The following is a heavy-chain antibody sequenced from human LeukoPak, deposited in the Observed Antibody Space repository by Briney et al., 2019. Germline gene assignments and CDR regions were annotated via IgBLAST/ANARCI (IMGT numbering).Heavy chain of an antibody. J-gene: IGHJ4*02. D-gene: IGHD5-12*01. V-gene: IGHV4-59*01. CDR2: VFNNGGT. Sequence: SETLSLTCSVSGGSIGSYHWNWIRQPSGKGLEWIGIVFNNGGTKHNPSLKSRVAISVDTSKNQFALKLSSVTAADTAVYCCVASYGGYVLDYWGQGALVIVSS. CDR1: GGSIGSYH. CDR3: VASYGGYVLDY.